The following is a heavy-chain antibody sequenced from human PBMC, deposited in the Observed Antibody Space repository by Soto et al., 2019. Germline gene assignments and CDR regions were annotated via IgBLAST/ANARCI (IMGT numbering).Heavy chain of an antibody. CDR1: GGSISSSSYY. CDR3: ARGYYDILTPPVAATYYFDY. CDR2: IYYSGST. D-gene: IGHD3-9*01. Sequence: QLQLQESGPGLVKPSETLSLTCTVSGGSISSSSYYWGWIRQPPGKGLEWIGSIYYSGSTYYNPSLKSRVTISVDTSKNQFSLKLSSVTAADTAVYYCARGYYDILTPPVAATYYFDYWGQGTLVTVSS. V-gene: IGHV4-39*01. J-gene: IGHJ4*02.